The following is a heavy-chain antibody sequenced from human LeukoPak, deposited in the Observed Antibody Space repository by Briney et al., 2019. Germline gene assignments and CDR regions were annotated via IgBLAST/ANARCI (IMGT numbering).Heavy chain of an antibody. J-gene: IGHJ4*02. CDR3: ARALAPLGHCVSTSCYGIDY. V-gene: IGHV3-7*01. CDR2: INKDGSEQ. D-gene: IGHD2-2*01. CDR1: GFTFSSHW. Sequence: GGSPRLSCAASGFTFSSHWMTWVRQAPGKGPEWVASINKDGSEQYYVDSVKGRFTISRDNSENTLFLQMNSLRVEDTAVYYCARALAPLGHCVSTSCYGIDYWGQGTLVTVSS.